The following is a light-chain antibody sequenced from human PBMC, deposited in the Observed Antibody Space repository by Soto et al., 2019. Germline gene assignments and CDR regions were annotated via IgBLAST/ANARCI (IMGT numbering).Light chain of an antibody. CDR1: QGITSW. CDR3: QQTTTFPLT. CDR2: RAS. V-gene: IGKV1-12*01. J-gene: IGKJ4*01. Sequence: DIQMTQSPSSVSASVGARVTITCRASQGITSWLAWYQQKPGKAPKLLIYRASNLQSGVPSRFSGSGSGTGFTLTVSGLQPADFATYYCQQTTTFPLTFGGGTKVEIK.